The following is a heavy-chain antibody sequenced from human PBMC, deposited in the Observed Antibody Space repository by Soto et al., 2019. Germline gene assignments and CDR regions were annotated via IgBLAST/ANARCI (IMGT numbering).Heavy chain of an antibody. CDR2: IIPIFGTA. CDR1: GAPFSGYA. CDR3: ARAEEVAAAGTEYYYGMDV. J-gene: IGHJ6*02. Sequence: QGRLWQSGVGVRKPGSSLKVSCKASGAPFSGYAISWGRQPPEQGLEGRGGIIPIFGTANYAQKFQGRVTITADKSTSTAYMELSSLRSEDTAVYYCARAEEVAAAGTEYYYGMDVWGQGTTVTVSS. V-gene: IGHV1-69*14. D-gene: IGHD6-13*01.